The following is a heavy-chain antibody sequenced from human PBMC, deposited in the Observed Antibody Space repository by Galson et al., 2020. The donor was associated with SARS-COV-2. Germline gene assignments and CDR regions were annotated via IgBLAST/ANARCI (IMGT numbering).Heavy chain of an antibody. J-gene: IGHJ5*02. CDR3: ARAVGSGTYYPEWFDP. CDR1: GFTFSSYE. V-gene: IGHV3-48*03. Sequence: GGSLSLSCAASGFTFSSYEMNWARQAPGKGLEWVSYISRSGSTIYYADSVKGRFTISRDNAKNSLYLQMNSLRAEDTAVYYCARAVGSGTYYPEWFDPWGQGTLVTVSS. D-gene: IGHD3-10*01. CDR2: ISRSGSTI.